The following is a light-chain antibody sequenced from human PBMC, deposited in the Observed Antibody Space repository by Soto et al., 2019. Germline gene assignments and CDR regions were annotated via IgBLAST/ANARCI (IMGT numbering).Light chain of an antibody. V-gene: IGKV1-39*01. CDR1: QTISRW. CDR3: QQSYMTPWT. Sequence: DIQLTQTPSTLSASVGDEVTITCRASQTISRWLAWYQQKPGRAPKLLIYDASTLQSGVPSRFSGSGSGTDFTLTINSLQPEDSASYYCQQSYMTPWTFGQGTKVEIK. J-gene: IGKJ1*01. CDR2: DAS.